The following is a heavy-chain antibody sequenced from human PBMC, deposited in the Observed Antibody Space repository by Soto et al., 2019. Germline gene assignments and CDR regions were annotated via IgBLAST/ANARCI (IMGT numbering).Heavy chain of an antibody. CDR1: GFTFSDYY. CDR3: ARDPYGDLQLPNLLDY. CDR2: ISSSGSTI. Sequence: PGGSLRLSCAASGFTFSDYYMSWIRQAPGKGLEWVSSISSSGSTIYYADSVKGRFTISRDNAKNSLYLQMNSLRAEDTAVYYCARDPYGDLQLPNLLDYWGQGTLVTVSS. D-gene: IGHD4-17*01. J-gene: IGHJ4*02. V-gene: IGHV3-11*01.